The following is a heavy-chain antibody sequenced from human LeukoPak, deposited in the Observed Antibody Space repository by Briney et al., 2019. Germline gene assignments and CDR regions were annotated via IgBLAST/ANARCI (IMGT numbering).Heavy chain of an antibody. CDR3: ARDDVTTGGAIDY. Sequence: ASVKVSCKASGYTFTGYYMHWVRQAPGQGLEWMGWINPNSGGTNYAQKFQGRGTMTRDTSISTAYMELSRLRSDDTAVYYCARDDVTTGGAIDYWGQGTLVTVSS. CDR1: GYTFTGYY. D-gene: IGHD4-17*01. J-gene: IGHJ4*02. CDR2: INPNSGGT. V-gene: IGHV1-2*02.